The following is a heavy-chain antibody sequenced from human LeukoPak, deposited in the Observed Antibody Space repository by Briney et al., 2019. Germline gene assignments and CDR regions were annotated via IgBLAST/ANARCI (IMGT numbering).Heavy chain of an antibody. Sequence: ASVKVSCKASGYTFIAYYMHWVRQAPGQAIEWKGRINPSTGATEYAQKFRGRVTMTRDTSVNKVYMDLSRLTSDDTALYYCARVDTSLNYWGKGTLVTVSS. CDR1: GYTFIAYY. J-gene: IGHJ4*02. CDR2: INPSTGAT. V-gene: IGHV1-2*02. D-gene: IGHD2/OR15-2a*01. CDR3: ARVDTSLNY.